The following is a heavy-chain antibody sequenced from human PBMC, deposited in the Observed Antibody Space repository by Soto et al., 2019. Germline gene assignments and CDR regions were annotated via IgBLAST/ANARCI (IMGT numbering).Heavy chain of an antibody. V-gene: IGHV3-33*01. Sequence: GGSLRLSCAASGFTFSSYGMHWVRQAPGKGLEWVAVIWYDGSNKYYADSVKGRFTISRDNSKNTLYLQMNSLRAEDTAVYYCARVAPTERLRYFDWLLAVFDYWGQGTLVTVSS. CDR3: ARVAPTERLRYFDWLLAVFDY. CDR1: GFTFSSYG. CDR2: IWYDGSNK. J-gene: IGHJ4*02. D-gene: IGHD3-9*01.